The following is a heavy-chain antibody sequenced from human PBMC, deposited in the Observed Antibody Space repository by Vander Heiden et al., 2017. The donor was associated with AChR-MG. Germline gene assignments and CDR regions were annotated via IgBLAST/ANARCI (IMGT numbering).Heavy chain of an antibody. D-gene: IGHD3-22*01. V-gene: IGHV3-21*01. CDR2: ISSSSSYI. Sequence: SGFNFRSYSMNWVRQAPGKGLEWVSSISSSSSYIYYADSVKGRFTISRDNAKNSLYLQMNSLRAEDTAVYYCHRSYDSSGYYTHDAFDIWGQGTMITVSS. CDR3: HRSYDSSGYYTHDAFDI. J-gene: IGHJ3*02. CDR1: GFNFRSYS.